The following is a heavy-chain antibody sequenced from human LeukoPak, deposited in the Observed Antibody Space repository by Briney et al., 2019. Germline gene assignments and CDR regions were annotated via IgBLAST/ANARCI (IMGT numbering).Heavy chain of an antibody. CDR3: ARSGYSYGYRSGGARPFDY. V-gene: IGHV4-34*01. D-gene: IGHD5-18*01. Sequence: SETLSLTCAVYGGSFSGYYWSWIRQPPGKGLEWSGEINHSESTNYNPSLKSRVTISVDTTKNQFSLKLSSVTDADTAVYYCARSGYSYGYRSGGARPFDYWGQGTLVTVSS. CDR2: INHSEST. CDR1: GGSFSGYY. J-gene: IGHJ4*02.